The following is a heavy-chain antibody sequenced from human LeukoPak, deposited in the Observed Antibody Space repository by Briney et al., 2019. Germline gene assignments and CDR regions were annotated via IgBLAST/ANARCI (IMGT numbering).Heavy chain of an antibody. CDR3: ARVPPKAGYYDFWSGYYDHIDY. J-gene: IGHJ4*02. V-gene: IGHV3-48*02. CDR1: GFTFSSYS. CDR2: ISISSSTI. Sequence: GGSLRLSCAASGFTFSSYSMNWVRQAPGKGLEWVSYISISSSTIYYADSVKGRFTISRDNAKNSLYLQMNSLRDEDTAVYYCARVPPKAGYYDFWSGYYDHIDYWGQGTLVTVSS. D-gene: IGHD3-3*01.